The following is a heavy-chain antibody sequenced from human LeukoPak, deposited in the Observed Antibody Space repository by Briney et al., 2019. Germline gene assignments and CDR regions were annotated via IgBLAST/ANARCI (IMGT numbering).Heavy chain of an antibody. J-gene: IGHJ3*02. CDR3: ARERPMAGYSSAPTPHDAFDI. CDR1: GGSISSYY. Sequence: PSETLSLTCSVSGGSISSYYWSWLRQPAGKGREGIGRIYTSGSTNYNPSLKSRVTMSVDTSKNQFSRQLSSVAAADTAVYYCARERPMAGYSSAPTPHDAFDIWGQGTMVTVSS. V-gene: IGHV4-4*07. CDR2: IYTSGST. D-gene: IGHD6-19*01.